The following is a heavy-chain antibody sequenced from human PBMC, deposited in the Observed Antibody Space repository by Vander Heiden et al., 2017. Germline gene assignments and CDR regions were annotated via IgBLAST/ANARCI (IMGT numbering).Heavy chain of an antibody. CDR1: GGSLVNYY. D-gene: IGHD3-22*01. V-gene: IGHV4-4*07. J-gene: IGHJ4*02. Sequence: QVHLQESGPGLVRPSATLSLTSAASGGSLVNYYWTWPRQPAGKALGWLGRIYTGGSTNYNPSLKSRVTMSVATSKNQFSLKLTSVTAADTAVYYCVGNYYDSRGYYFIDSWGKETLVTVS. CDR2: IYTGGST. CDR3: VGNYYDSRGYYFIDS.